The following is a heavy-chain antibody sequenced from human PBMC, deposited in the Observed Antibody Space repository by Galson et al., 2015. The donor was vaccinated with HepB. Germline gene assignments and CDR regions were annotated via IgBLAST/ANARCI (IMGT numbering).Heavy chain of an antibody. V-gene: IGHV1-18*01. J-gene: IGHJ5*02. CDR3: ARVLRYFDWLGNWFDP. CDR2: ISAYNGNT. D-gene: IGHD3-9*01. Sequence: SVKVSCKASGYTFTSYGISWVRQAPGQGLEWMGWISAYNGNTNYAQKLQGRVTMTTDTSTSTAYMELRSLRSDDTAVYYCARVLRYFDWLGNWFDPWGQGTLVTVSS. CDR1: GYTFTSYG.